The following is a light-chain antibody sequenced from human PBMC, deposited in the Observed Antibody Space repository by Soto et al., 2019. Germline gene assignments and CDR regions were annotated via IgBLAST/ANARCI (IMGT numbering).Light chain of an antibody. CDR1: SSNIGSNT. V-gene: IGLV1-44*01. Sequence: QLVLTQPPSASGTPGPRVTISCSGSSSNIGSNTVNWYQQLPGTAPKLLIYSNNQRPSGVPDRFSGSKSGTSASLAISGLQSEDEADYYCAAWDDSLKGVFGGGTKLTVL. CDR2: SNN. CDR3: AAWDDSLKGV. J-gene: IGLJ2*01.